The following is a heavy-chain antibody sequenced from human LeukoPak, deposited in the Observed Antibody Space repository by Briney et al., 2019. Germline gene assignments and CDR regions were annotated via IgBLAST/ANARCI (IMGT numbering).Heavy chain of an antibody. CDR2: IYYSGST. D-gene: IGHD2-2*01. Sequence: SETLSLTCTVSGGSISSSSYYWGWIRQPPGKGLEWIGSIYYSGSTYYNPSLKSRVTISVDTSKNQFSLKLSSVTAADTAVYYCARHFPDDTRYQFPPPDYWGQGTLVTVSS. V-gene: IGHV4-39*01. CDR1: GGSISSSSYY. CDR3: ARHFPDDTRYQFPPPDY. J-gene: IGHJ4*02.